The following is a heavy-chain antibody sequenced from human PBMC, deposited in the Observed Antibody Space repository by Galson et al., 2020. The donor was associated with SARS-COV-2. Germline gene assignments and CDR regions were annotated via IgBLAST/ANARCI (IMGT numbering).Heavy chain of an antibody. CDR2: IYPGDSDT. Sequence: GESLKISCKGSGYSFTSYWIGWVRQMPGKGLEWMGIIYPGDSDTRYSPSFQGQVTISADKSISTAYLQWSSLKASDTAMYYCARGGYSYGYTYYYCMDVWGQGTTVTVSS. CDR3: ARGGYSYGYTYYYCMDV. D-gene: IGHD5-18*01. CDR1: GYSFTSYW. J-gene: IGHJ6*02. V-gene: IGHV5-51*01.